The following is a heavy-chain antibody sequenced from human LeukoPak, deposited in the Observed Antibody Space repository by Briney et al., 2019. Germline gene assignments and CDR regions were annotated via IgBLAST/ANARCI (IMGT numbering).Heavy chain of an antibody. V-gene: IGHV4-4*07. CDR2: NYTSGCT. CDR1: GGSISSYY. CDR3: AREMATIHLDLLDIAFVI. D-gene: IGHD5-12*01. J-gene: IGHJ3*02. Sequence: SETESLTCTVSGGSISSYYWSWIRQPAGKGLEWIGCNYTSGCTNYNRSLKSRVTMPVETSKKQFSLKLSSVTAAETAVYYCAREMATIHLDLLDIAFVIWGQRTMVTVSS.